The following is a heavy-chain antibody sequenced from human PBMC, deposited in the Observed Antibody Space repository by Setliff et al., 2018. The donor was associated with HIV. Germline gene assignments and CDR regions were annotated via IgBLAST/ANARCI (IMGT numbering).Heavy chain of an antibody. V-gene: IGHV3-15*07. Sequence: GGSLRLSCTTSGIIFTDAWMNWVRRAPGKGLEWVGLIKHNSDGGTTDFAAPVKGRFTISRDDSKNTVYLQMNSLKIDDTGLYYCATGPLDYWGQGTLVTSPQ. CDR1: GIIFTDAW. J-gene: IGHJ4*02. CDR2: IKHNSDGGTT. CDR3: ATGPLDY.